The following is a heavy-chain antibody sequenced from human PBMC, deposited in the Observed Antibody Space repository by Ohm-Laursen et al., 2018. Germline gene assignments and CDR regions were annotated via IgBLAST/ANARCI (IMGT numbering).Heavy chain of an antibody. D-gene: IGHD6-13*01. J-gene: IGHJ4*02. V-gene: IGHV1-46*03. Sequence: SVKVSCKASGYTFTSYGISWVRQAPGQGLEWMGVINPSAGSTIYAQNFQGRVTMTRDTSTTTVYMELSSLRSDDTAVYYCGRGEQPRKYMTPPAYWGQGTLVTVSS. CDR2: INPSAGST. CDR1: GYTFTSYG. CDR3: GRGEQPRKYMTPPAY.